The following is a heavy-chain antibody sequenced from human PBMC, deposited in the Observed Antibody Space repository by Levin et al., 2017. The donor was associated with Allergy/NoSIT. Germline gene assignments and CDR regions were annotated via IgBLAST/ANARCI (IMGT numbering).Heavy chain of an antibody. Sequence: SLKISCTASGFSFDDYAMHWVRQIPGKGLDWVSVINWNSGTIHYAASVRGRFTVSRDNAKNSLFLQMNSLRAEDTALYYCARAVYLGQWPAQYTFDVWGQGTTVTVSS. CDR2: INWNSGTI. CDR1: GFSFDDYA. CDR3: ARAVYLGQWPAQYTFDV. D-gene: IGHD6-19*01. V-gene: IGHV3-9*01. J-gene: IGHJ6*02.